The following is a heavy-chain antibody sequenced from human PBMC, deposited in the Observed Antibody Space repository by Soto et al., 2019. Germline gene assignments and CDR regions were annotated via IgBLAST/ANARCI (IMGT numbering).Heavy chain of an antibody. J-gene: IGHJ6*02. Sequence: SETLSLTCAVYGGSFSGYYWSWIRQPPGKGLEWIGEIKHSGSTNYNPSLTSRATISVDASKSQFSLKLSSVTAADAAVYYCARQAVSTGYYYYYGLDVWGQGTTVTVSS. V-gene: IGHV4-34*01. CDR2: IKHSGST. D-gene: IGHD4-4*01. CDR1: GGSFSGYY. CDR3: ARQAVSTGYYYYYGLDV.